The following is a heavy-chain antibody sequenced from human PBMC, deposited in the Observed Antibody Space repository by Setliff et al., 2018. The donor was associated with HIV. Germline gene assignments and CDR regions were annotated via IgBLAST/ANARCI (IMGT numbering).Heavy chain of an antibody. CDR2: IYPGDSDT. Sequence: GESLKISCKASGYSFTTNWIGWVRQMPGKGLEWMGIIYPGDSDTRYSPSFQGQVTISADKSMTTAYLQWSSLKAADTAVYYCARQPYDSRSFGWFDPWGQGTLVTVSS. J-gene: IGHJ5*02. CDR3: ARQPYDSRSFGWFDP. CDR1: GYSFTTNW. V-gene: IGHV5-51*01. D-gene: IGHD3-10*01.